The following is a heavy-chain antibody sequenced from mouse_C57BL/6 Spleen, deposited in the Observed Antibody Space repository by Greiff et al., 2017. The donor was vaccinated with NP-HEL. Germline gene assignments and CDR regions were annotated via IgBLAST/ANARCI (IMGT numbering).Heavy chain of an antibody. CDR2: ISYDGSN. V-gene: IGHV3-6*01. D-gene: IGHD2-5*01. Sequence: EVKVEESGPGLVKPSQSLSLTCSVTGYSITSGYYWNWIRQFPGNKLEWMGYISYDGSNNYNPSLKNRISITRDTSKNQFFLKLNSVTTEDTATYYCARDSNYVVFAYWGQGTLVTVSA. J-gene: IGHJ3*01. CDR3: ARDSNYVVFAY. CDR1: GYSITSGYY.